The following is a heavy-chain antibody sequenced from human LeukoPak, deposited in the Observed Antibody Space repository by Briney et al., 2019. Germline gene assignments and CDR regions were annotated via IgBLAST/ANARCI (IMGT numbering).Heavy chain of an antibody. J-gene: IGHJ6*02. CDR1: GGTFSSYG. CDR2: ISYDGSNK. CDR3: AKDLSNGSSWYFYYYYGMDV. V-gene: IGHV3-30*18. Sequence: SCKASGGTFSSYGMHWVRQAPGKGLEWVAVISYDGSNKYYADSVKGRFTISRDNSKNTLYLQMNSLRAEDTAVYYCAKDLSNGSSWYFYYYYGMDVWGQGTTVTVSS. D-gene: IGHD6-13*01.